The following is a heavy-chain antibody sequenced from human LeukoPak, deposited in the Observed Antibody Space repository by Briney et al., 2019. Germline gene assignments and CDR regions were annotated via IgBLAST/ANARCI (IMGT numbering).Heavy chain of an antibody. V-gene: IGHV3-33*08. Sequence: GGSLRLSCAASGFTFSSYGMHWVRQAPGKGLEWVAVIWYDGSNKYYADSVKGRFTISRDNSKNTPYLQMNSLRAEDTAVYYCARESRSEFSHRSRRAFDIWGQGTMVTVSS. CDR2: IWYDGSNK. CDR3: ARESRSEFSHRSRRAFDI. D-gene: IGHD1-14*01. J-gene: IGHJ3*02. CDR1: GFTFSSYG.